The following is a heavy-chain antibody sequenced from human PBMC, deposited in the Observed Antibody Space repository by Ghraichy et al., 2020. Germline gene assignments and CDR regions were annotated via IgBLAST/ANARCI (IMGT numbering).Heavy chain of an antibody. CDR1: GGSISSSSYY. V-gene: IGHV4-39*01. CDR3: ASVVVVAALRYFQH. D-gene: IGHD2-15*01. J-gene: IGHJ1*01. Sequence: LSLTCTVSGGSISSSSYYWGWIRQPPGKGLEWIGSIYYSGSTYYNPSLKSRVTISVDTSKNQFSLKLSSVTAADTAVYYCASVVVVAALRYFQHWGQGTLVTVSS. CDR2: IYYSGST.